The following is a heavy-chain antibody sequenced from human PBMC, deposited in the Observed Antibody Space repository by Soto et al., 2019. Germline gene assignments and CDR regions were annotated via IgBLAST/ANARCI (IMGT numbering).Heavy chain of an antibody. CDR2: ITDSSDTV. J-gene: IGHJ6*02. CDR3: ARDSRYYDILTGYTSHGMDV. Sequence: GGSLRLSCVASVFSFSNYNMNWVRQAPGKGLEWVSYITDSSDTVHYADSVKGRFTISRDNAKNSLYLQMNSLRAEDTAVYYCARDSRYYDILTGYTSHGMDVWGQGTTVTVSS. V-gene: IGHV3-48*04. D-gene: IGHD3-9*01. CDR1: VFSFSNYN.